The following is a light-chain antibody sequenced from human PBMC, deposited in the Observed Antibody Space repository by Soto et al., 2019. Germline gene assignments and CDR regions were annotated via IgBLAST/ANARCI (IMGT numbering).Light chain of an antibody. Sequence: EIVMTQSPATLSVSPGERATLSCSASQSVSSNLAWYQQKPGQAPRLLIYGASTRATGIPARFSGSGSGTEFTLTISRLQSEDFAVYYCQQYNNWLTFGQGTKVEIK. CDR1: QSVSSN. CDR3: QQYNNWLT. V-gene: IGKV3-15*01. J-gene: IGKJ1*01. CDR2: GAS.